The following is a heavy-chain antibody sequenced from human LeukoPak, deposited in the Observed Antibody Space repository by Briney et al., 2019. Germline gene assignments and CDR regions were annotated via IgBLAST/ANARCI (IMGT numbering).Heavy chain of an antibody. V-gene: IGHV4-34*01. CDR3: ARVPKPYSSSSGAFDY. CDR2: INHSGST. Sequence: SETLSLTCAVYGGSFSGYYWSWIRQPPGKGREWIGEINHSGSTNYNPSLKGRVTISVDTSKNQFSLKLSSVTAADTAVYYCARVPKPYSSSSGAFDYWGQGTLVTVSS. CDR1: GGSFSGYY. D-gene: IGHD6-6*01. J-gene: IGHJ4*02.